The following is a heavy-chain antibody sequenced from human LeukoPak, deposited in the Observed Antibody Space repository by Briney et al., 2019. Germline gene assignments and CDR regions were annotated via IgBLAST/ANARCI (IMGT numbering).Heavy chain of an antibody. Sequence: SETLSLTCTVSGGSISSSSYYWGWIRQPPGKGLEWIGSIYYSGSTYYNPSLKSRVTISVDTSKNQFSLKLSSVTAADTAVYYCARHVSVRKDYYYYMDVWGKGTTVTISS. CDR1: GGSISSSSYY. CDR2: IYYSGST. D-gene: IGHD5/OR15-5a*01. CDR3: ARHVSVRKDYYYYMDV. V-gene: IGHV4-39*01. J-gene: IGHJ6*03.